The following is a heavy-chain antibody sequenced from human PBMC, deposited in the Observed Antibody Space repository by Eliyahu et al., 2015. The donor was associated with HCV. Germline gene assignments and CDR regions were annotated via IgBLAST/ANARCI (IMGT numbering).Heavy chain of an antibody. CDR3: ARRIFGGSAI. J-gene: IGHJ3*02. CDR1: GFTFSXYY. CDR2: ISSSSSYT. Sequence: QVQLVESGGGLVKPGGSLRLSXAAXGFTFSXYYMSWIRQAPGKGLEWVSYISSSSSYTNYADSVKGRFTISRDNAKNSLYLQMNSLRAEDTAVYYCARRIFGGSAIWGQGTMVTVSS. V-gene: IGHV3-11*05. D-gene: IGHD3-3*01.